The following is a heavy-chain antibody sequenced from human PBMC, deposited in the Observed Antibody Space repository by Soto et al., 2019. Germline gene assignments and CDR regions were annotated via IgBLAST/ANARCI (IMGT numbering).Heavy chain of an antibody. Sequence: ASVKVSCKASGYNFNGYYVHWVRQAPGQGLEWMGWINPNSGGTKYAQKFQGRVTMTRDTSISTAYMELRRVRSDDTAVYYCARPNFGDLDYWGQGTLVTVSS. CDR1: GYNFNGYY. V-gene: IGHV1-2*02. CDR2: INPNSGGT. D-gene: IGHD3-10*01. J-gene: IGHJ4*02. CDR3: ARPNFGDLDY.